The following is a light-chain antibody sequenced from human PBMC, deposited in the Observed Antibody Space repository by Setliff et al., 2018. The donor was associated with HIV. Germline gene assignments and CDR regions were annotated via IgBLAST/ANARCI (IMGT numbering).Light chain of an antibody. V-gene: IGLV2-14*01. Sequence: QSALTQPASVSGSPGQSITIFCTGTSSDVGAHNYVSWYQQHPGKAPKLMISEVTHRPSGVSNRFSGTKSGNTASPTISGLQAEDEADYYCSSDRNSNSLLFGGGTKVTVL. CDR2: EVT. J-gene: IGLJ2*01. CDR3: SSDRNSNSLL. CDR1: SSDVGAHNY.